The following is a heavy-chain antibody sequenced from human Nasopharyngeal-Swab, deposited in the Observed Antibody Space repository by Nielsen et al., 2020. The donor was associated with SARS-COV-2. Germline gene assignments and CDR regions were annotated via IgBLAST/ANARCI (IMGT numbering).Heavy chain of an antibody. D-gene: IGHD1-26*01. J-gene: IGHJ6*02. Sequence: GESLKISCAASGFTFNNYAMSWVRQAPGKGLEWVSAISGSGGTTYYADSVKGRFTISRDDSKNTLYLQMNSLRAEDTAVYYCARLVGYGMDVWGQGTTVTVSS. V-gene: IGHV3-23*01. CDR3: ARLVGYGMDV. CDR1: GFTFNNYA. CDR2: ISGSGGTT.